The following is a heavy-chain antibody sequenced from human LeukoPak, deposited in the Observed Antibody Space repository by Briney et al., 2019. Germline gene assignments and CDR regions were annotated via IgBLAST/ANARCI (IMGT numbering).Heavy chain of an antibody. D-gene: IGHD3-10*01. CDR2: FDPGAGEI. V-gene: IGHV1-24*01. CDR3: AARGIYSLLDY. Sequence: ASVKVSCKVSGDTLSELTMHWVRQAPGKGLEWMGGFDPGAGEILYAQQFQGRVTMTEDTSTDTAYMELTSLRSEDSGVYFCAARGIYSLLDYWGQGTLVTVSS. J-gene: IGHJ4*02. CDR1: GDTLSELT.